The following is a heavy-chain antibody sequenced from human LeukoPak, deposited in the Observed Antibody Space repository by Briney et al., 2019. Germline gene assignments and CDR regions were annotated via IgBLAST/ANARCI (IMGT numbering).Heavy chain of an antibody. V-gene: IGHV3-23*01. D-gene: IGHD1-26*01. Sequence: GGSLRLSCTASGFTFSNYAVSWVRQAPGKGLEWVSGISGSSDTTYYADAVKGRFTISRDNSKNTLYLHMSSLRAEDTAVYYCAKSGTFFLYYFDHWAREPWSPSPQ. J-gene: IGHJ4*02. CDR3: AKSGTFFLYYFDH. CDR1: GFTFSNYA. CDR2: ISGSSDTT.